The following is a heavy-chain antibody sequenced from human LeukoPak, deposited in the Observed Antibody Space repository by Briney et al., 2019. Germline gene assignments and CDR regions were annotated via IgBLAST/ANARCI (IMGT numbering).Heavy chain of an antibody. D-gene: IGHD6-13*01. V-gene: IGHV3-30*18. CDR1: GLTFSSYG. CDR3: AKDLGIAAAGTLDY. J-gene: IGHJ4*02. CDR2: ISYDGSNK. Sequence: PGGSLRLSCAASGLTFSSYGMHWVRQAPGKGLEWVAVISYDGSNKYYADSVKGRFTISRDNSKNTLYLQMNSLRAEDTAVYYCAKDLGIAAAGTLDYWGQGTLVTVSS.